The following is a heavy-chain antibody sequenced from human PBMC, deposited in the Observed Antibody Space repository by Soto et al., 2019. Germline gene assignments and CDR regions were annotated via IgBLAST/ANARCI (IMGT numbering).Heavy chain of an antibody. J-gene: IGHJ6*02. V-gene: IGHV4-39*01. CDR2: FYYSENT. Sequence: QLQLQESGPGLLKPSETLSLTCSVSGGSISSKSYSWGWIRQPPGKGLEWIGTFYYSENTYYNPSLMSRVTISVDTSKNQSSLKLSSVTAADTAVYYCAKLAGYCSGNSCHGDYAMDVWGQGTTVTVSS. CDR1: GGSISSKSYS. D-gene: IGHD2-2*01. CDR3: AKLAGYCSGNSCHGDYAMDV.